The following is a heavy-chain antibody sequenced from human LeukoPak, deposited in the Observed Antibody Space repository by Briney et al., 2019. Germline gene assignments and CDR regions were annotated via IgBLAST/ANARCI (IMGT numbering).Heavy chain of an antibody. CDR2: INSDGNDR. D-gene: IGHD3-22*01. Sequence: PGRSLRLSCAASGFTFSTSWMHWVRQAPGEGLVWVSRINSDGNDRNYADSVKGRFTISRDNAKNTLYLQMNSLRAEDTAVYYCVRDMGYYDKVWGQGTLVTVSS. CDR3: VRDMGYYDKV. V-gene: IGHV3-74*01. J-gene: IGHJ4*02. CDR1: GFTFSTSW.